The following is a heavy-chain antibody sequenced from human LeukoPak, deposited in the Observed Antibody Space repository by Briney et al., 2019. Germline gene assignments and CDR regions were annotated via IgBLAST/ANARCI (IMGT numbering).Heavy chain of an antibody. CDR1: GFTFASYA. CDR3: AKGGRYCSSTTCYNAR. CDR2: ISGSGGSA. Sequence: GGSLRLSCAASGFTFASYAMSWVRQAPGKGLEWVSSISGSGGSAYYADSVKGRFTISRDNSKNTPYLQMISLRAEDAAVYYCAKGGRYCSSTTCYNARWGQGTLVTVSS. D-gene: IGHD2-2*02. V-gene: IGHV3-23*01. J-gene: IGHJ4*02.